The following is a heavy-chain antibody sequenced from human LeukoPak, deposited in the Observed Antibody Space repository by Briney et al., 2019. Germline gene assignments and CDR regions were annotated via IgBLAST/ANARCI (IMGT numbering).Heavy chain of an antibody. CDR3: ARDPGPTYYYDSSGYSLGMDV. D-gene: IGHD3-22*01. J-gene: IGHJ6*02. CDR1: GGSISSYY. V-gene: IGHV4-59*01. CDR2: IYYSGST. Sequence: PSETLSLTCTVSGGSISSYYWSWIRQPPGKGLEWIGYIYYSGSTNYNPSLKSRVTISVDTSKNQFSLKLSSVTAADTAVYYCARDPGPTYYYDSSGYSLGMDVWGQGTTVTVSS.